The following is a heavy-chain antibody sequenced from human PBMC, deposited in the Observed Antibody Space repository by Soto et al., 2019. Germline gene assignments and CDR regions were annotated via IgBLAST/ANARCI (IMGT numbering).Heavy chain of an antibody. J-gene: IGHJ4*02. Sequence: GGSLRLSCAASGFTFSSYSMNWVRQAPGKGLEWVSYISSSSSTIYYADSVKGRFTISRDNAKNSLYLQMNSLRAEDTAVYYCARAATTYYYGSGSYYNSDNWGQGTLVTVSS. CDR3: ARAATTYYYGSGSYYNSDN. D-gene: IGHD3-10*01. V-gene: IGHV3-48*01. CDR2: ISSSSSTI. CDR1: GFTFSSYS.